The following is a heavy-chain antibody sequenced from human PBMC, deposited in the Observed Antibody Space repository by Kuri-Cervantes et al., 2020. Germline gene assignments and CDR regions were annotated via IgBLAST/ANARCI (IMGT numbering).Heavy chain of an antibody. CDR3: ARSWITESGY. Sequence: GGSLRLSCAASGFTFSNYAMTWVRQAPGKGLEWVSAISGSGGNTYYADSVKGRFTISRDSSKNTVYLQMNSLRVEDTAVYYCARSWITESGYWGQGTLVTVSS. CDR1: GFTFSNYA. J-gene: IGHJ4*02. V-gene: IGHV3-23*01. D-gene: IGHD2-2*03. CDR2: ISGSGGNT.